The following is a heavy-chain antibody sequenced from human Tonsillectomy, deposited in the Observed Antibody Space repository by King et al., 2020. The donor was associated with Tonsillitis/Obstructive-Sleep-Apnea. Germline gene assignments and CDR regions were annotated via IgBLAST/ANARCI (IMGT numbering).Heavy chain of an antibody. J-gene: IGHJ4*02. CDR2: ISYDGSNK. D-gene: IGHD6-19*01. CDR3: ARSSGD. V-gene: IGHV3-30*01. Sequence: VQLVESGGGVVQPGRSLRLSCAASGFTFSSYAMHWVRQAPGEGLEWVAVISYDGSNKYYADSVKGRFTISRDNSKNTLYLQMNSLRAEDTAVYYCARSSGDWGQGTLVTVSS. CDR1: GFTFSSYA.